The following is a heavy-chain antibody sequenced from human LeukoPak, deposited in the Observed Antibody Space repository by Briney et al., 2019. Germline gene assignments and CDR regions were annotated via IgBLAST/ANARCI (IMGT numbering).Heavy chain of an antibody. D-gene: IGHD5-24*01. J-gene: IGHJ4*02. Sequence: GGSLRLSCAASGFTFRSYGMSWVRQAPGKGLEWVSAISGSGGSTYYADSVKGRFTISRDNSKNTLYLQMNSLRAEDTAVYYCAKDRSARRDGFHFDYWGQGTLVTVSS. CDR3: AKDRSARRDGFHFDY. V-gene: IGHV3-23*01. CDR1: GFTFRSYG. CDR2: ISGSGGST.